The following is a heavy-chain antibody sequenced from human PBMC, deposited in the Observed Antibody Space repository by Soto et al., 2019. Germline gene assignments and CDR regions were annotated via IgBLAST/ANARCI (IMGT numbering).Heavy chain of an antibody. CDR1: GGSISGFY. CDR3: ARRYGASFDY. V-gene: IGHV4-59*01. D-gene: IGHD4-17*01. CDR2: IYYSGST. Sequence: SATLSLTCTVAGGSISGFYWSWIRQPPGKGLEWIGYIYYSGSTNYNPSLKSRVTISVDTSKNQFSLKLSSVTAADTVVYYCARRYGASFDYWGQGTLVTVSS. J-gene: IGHJ4*02.